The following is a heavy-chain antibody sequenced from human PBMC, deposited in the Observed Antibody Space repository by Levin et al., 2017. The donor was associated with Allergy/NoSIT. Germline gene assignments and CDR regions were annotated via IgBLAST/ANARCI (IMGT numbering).Heavy chain of an antibody. CDR3: ARDRDDYVWGSYRSGFDY. CDR1: GFTFSSYA. CDR2: ISYDGSNK. V-gene: IGHV3-30*04. D-gene: IGHD3-16*02. J-gene: IGHJ4*02. Sequence: PGGSLRLSCAASGFTFSSYAMHWVRQAPGKGLEWVAVISYDGSNKYYADSVKGRFTISRDNSKNTLYLQMNSLRAEDTAVYYCARDRDDYVWGSYRSGFDYWGQGTLVTVSS.